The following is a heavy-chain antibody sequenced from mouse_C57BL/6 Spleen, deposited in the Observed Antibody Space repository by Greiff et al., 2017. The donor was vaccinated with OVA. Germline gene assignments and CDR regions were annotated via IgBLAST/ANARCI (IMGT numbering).Heavy chain of an antibody. CDR3: VRRGYYGSSYVGAMDY. V-gene: IGHV10-3*01. Sequence: DVMLVESGGGLVQPKGSLKLSCAASGFTFNTYAMHWVRQAPGKGLEWVARIRSKSSNYATYYADSVKDRFTISRDDSQSMLYLQMNNLKTEDTAMYYCVRRGYYGSSYVGAMDYWGQGTSVTVSS. CDR1: GFTFNTYA. D-gene: IGHD1-1*01. CDR2: IRSKSSNYAT. J-gene: IGHJ4*01.